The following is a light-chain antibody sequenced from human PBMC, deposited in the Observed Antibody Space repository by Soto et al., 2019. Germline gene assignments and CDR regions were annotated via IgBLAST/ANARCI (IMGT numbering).Light chain of an antibody. J-gene: IGLJ2*01. CDR2: EVV. CDR3: GSYVTANAAVA. CDR1: SSDIGNYNY. V-gene: IGLV2-14*01. Sequence: QSALTQPAAVSGSPGQSITISCTGTSSDIGNYNYVSWFQQHAGRAPKLILFEVVNRPSGVSNRFSGSKSGNTASLTISGLQAEDEDDYYCGSYVTANAAVAFGGGTKVTVL.